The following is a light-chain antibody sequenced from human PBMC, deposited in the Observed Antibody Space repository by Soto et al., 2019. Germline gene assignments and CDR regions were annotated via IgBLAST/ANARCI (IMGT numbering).Light chain of an antibody. CDR3: HQRTNWPLT. Sequence: EIVLTQSPATLSLSPGERATLSCRASQSVTTYLAWYQQKPGQAPRLLIYDASNRATGIPARFSGSGSGTDFTLTISSLEPEHFAVYYCHQRTNWPLTFGGGTKVEIK. CDR2: DAS. CDR1: QSVTTY. J-gene: IGKJ4*01. V-gene: IGKV3-11*01.